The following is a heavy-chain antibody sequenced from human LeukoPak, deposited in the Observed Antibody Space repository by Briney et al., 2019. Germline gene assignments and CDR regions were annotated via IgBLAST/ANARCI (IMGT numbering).Heavy chain of an antibody. Sequence: PSETLSLTCTVSGGSISSSSYYWGWIRQPPGKGLEWIGSIYYSGSTYYNPSLKSRVTISVDTSKNQFSLKLSSVTAADTAVYYCARVVVVVAFNWFDPWGQGTLVTVSP. CDR3: ARVVVVVAFNWFDP. CDR2: IYYSGST. D-gene: IGHD2-15*01. CDR1: GGSISSSSYY. J-gene: IGHJ5*02. V-gene: IGHV4-39*07.